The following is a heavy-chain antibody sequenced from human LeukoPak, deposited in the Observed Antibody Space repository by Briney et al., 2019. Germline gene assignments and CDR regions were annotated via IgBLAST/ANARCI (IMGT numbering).Heavy chain of an antibody. Sequence: GGSLRLSCAASGFTFTNSWMASVRQAPGKGLEWVANIKQDGSTKHNAAFLKGRFTISRDKPKNSLYLQMNNLRADDTAVYYCTRDTDGSLDYWGQGILVTVSS. CDR2: IKQDGSTK. CDR1: GFTFTNSW. J-gene: IGHJ4*02. D-gene: IGHD1-26*01. CDR3: TRDTDGSLDY. V-gene: IGHV3-7*01.